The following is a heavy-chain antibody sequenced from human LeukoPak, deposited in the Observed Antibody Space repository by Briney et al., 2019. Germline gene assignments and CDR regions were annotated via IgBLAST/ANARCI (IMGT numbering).Heavy chain of an antibody. CDR3: AKAGAGSSGWYGDAFDI. D-gene: IGHD6-19*01. CDR1: GFTFSSYA. Sequence: GGSLRLSCAASGFTFSSYAMHWVRQAPGKGLEWVAVISYDGSNKYYADSVKGRFTISRDNSKNTLYLQMNSLRAEDTAVYYCAKAGAGSSGWYGDAFDIWGQGTMVTVSS. CDR2: ISYDGSNK. V-gene: IGHV3-30-3*01. J-gene: IGHJ3*02.